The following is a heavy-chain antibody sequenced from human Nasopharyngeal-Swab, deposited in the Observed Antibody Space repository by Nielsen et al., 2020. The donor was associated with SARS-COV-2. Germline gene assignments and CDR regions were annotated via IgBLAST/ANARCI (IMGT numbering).Heavy chain of an antibody. D-gene: IGHD3-3*01. CDR3: ARDFWNDAFDI. Sequence: GESLKISCAASGVTVSSNYMSWVRQAPGKGLEWVSVIYSGGSTYYADSVKGRFTISRDNSKNTLYLQMNSLRAEDTAVYYCARDFWNDAFDIWGQGTTITVSS. CDR1: GVTVSSNY. J-gene: IGHJ3*02. V-gene: IGHV3-53*01. CDR2: IYSGGST.